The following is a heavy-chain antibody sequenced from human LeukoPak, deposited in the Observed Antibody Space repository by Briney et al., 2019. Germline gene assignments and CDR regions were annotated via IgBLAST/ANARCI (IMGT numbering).Heavy chain of an antibody. V-gene: IGHV3-7*01. CDR2: IKQDGSEK. Sequence: GGSLRLSCAASGFTFSSYWMTWVRQAPGKGLEWVANIKQDGSEKYYVDSVKGRFTISRHNAKNSLYLQMNSLRAEDTGVYYCTRLPTDYYYYYMDVWGKGTTVTIS. J-gene: IGHJ6*03. CDR1: GFTFSSYW. CDR3: TRLPTDYYYYYMDV.